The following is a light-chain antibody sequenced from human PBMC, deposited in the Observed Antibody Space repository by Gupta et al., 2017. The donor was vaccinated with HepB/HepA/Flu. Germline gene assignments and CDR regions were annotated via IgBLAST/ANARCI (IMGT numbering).Light chain of an antibody. Sequence: VGDRVTITCRASQSISNYLNWYQQKPGKAPKLLIYAASSLESGVPSRFSGSGSGTDFTFTISSLQPEDFATYYCQQSYSTPWTFGQGTKVEIK. J-gene: IGKJ1*01. CDR3: QQSYSTPWT. CDR2: AAS. CDR1: QSISNY. V-gene: IGKV1-39*01.